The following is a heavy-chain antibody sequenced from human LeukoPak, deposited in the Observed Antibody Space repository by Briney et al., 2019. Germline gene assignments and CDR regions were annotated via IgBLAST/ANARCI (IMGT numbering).Heavy chain of an antibody. CDR2: INHSGST. J-gene: IGHJ4*02. CDR3: ARGPYYYGSGSYLHYFDY. Sequence: ETLSLTCAVYGGSFSGYYWSWIRQPPGKGLEWIGEINHSGSTNYNPSLKSRVTISVDTSKNQFSLKLSSVTAADTAVYYCARGPYYYGSGSYLHYFDYWGQGTLVTVSS. V-gene: IGHV4-34*01. CDR1: GGSFSGYY. D-gene: IGHD3-10*01.